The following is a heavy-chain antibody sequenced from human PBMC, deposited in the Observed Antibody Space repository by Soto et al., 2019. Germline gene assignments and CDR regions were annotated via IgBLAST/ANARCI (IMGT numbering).Heavy chain of an antibody. D-gene: IGHD4-17*01. CDR3: VRDLLETMATVSTDGY. CDR2: IWYDGSRK. Sequence: QVQLVESGGGVVQPGRSLRLSCAASGFTFSDYGMHWVRQAPGKGLEWVAIIWYDGSRKYYGDSVKGRFTISRDNSKNTLYLQMDRLRREDTAVYYCVRDLLETMATVSTDGYWGQGNLVTVSS. V-gene: IGHV3-33*01. J-gene: IGHJ4*02. CDR1: GFTFSDYG.